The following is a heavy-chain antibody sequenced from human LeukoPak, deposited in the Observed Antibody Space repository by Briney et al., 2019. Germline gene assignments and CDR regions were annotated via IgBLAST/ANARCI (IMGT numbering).Heavy chain of an antibody. CDR3: ARDDSSFGTSFDI. CDR2: ISSSGSTI. CDR1: GFTFSSYE. Sequence: GGSLRLSRAASGFTFSSYEMNWVRQAPGKGLEWVSYISSSGSTIYYADSVKGRFTISRDNAKNSLYLQMNSLRAEDTAVYYCARDDSSFGTSFDIWGQGTMVTVSS. D-gene: IGHD3-22*01. V-gene: IGHV3-48*03. J-gene: IGHJ3*02.